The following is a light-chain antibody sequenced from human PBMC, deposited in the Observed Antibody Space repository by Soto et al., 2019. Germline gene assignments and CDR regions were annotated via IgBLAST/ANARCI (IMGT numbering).Light chain of an antibody. CDR1: QGINSN. CDR2: TVS. V-gene: IGKV1-9*01. J-gene: IGKJ5*01. Sequence: IQLTHSQSFLSASFGASITITFRASQGINSNLAWYQQKPGKAPKLLIYTVSTLQSGVPSRFSGSGSGTEFSLTISSLQPEDFATYYCQQLNSYPITFGQGTRLEIK. CDR3: QQLNSYPIT.